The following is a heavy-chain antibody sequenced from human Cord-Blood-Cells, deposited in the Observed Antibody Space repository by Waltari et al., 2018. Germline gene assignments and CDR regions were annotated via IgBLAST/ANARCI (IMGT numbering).Heavy chain of an antibody. CDR3: AKKGGGIAVAGTGFDY. CDR1: GFTFSSYA. Sequence: EVQLLESGGGLVQPGGSLRLSCAASGFTFSSYAMRWVRQAPGKGLEWVSAISGSGGSTYYADSVKGRFTISRDNSKNTLYLQMNSLRAEDTAVYYCAKKGGGIAVAGTGFDYWGQGTLVTVSS. CDR2: ISGSGGST. J-gene: IGHJ4*02. D-gene: IGHD6-19*01. V-gene: IGHV3-23*01.